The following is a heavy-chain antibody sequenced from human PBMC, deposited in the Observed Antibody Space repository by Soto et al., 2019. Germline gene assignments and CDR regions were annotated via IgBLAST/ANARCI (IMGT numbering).Heavy chain of an antibody. V-gene: IGHV3-21*01. Sequence: PGGSLRLSCAASGFTFSSYSMNWVRQAPGKGLEWVSSISSSSSYIYYADSVKGRFTISRDNAKNPLYLQMNSLRAEDTAVYYCARDRGGGSVAAPGMDVWGKGTTVTVSS. D-gene: IGHD6-6*01. CDR3: ARDRGGGSVAAPGMDV. CDR2: ISSSSSYI. CDR1: GFTFSSYS. J-gene: IGHJ6*03.